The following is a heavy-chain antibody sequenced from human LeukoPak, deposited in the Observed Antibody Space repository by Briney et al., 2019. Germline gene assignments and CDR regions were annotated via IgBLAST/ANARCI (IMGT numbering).Heavy chain of an antibody. CDR1: RFTFSSYN. J-gene: IGHJ3*02. V-gene: IGHV3-21*01. D-gene: IGHD4-17*01. CDR3: ARERDYGDYRGAFDI. CDR2: ISSSSSYI. Sequence: GGSLRLSCAASRFTFSSYNMNWVRQAPGKGLEWVSSISSSSSYIYYADSVKGRFTISRDNAKNSLYLQMNSLRAEDTAVYYCARERDYGDYRGAFDIWGQGTMVTVSS.